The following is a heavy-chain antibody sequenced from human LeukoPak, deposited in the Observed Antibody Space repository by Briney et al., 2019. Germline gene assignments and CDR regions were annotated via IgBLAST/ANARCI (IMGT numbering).Heavy chain of an antibody. V-gene: IGHV3-21*01. D-gene: IGHD6-6*01. Sequence: GGSLRLSCAASGFTFSSYSMNWVRQAPGKGLEWVSSISSSSSYIYYADSVKGRFAISRDNAKNSLYLQMNSLRAEDTAVYYCASTIAARPSWFDPWGQGTLVTVSS. CDR2: ISSSSSYI. CDR3: ASTIAARPSWFDP. J-gene: IGHJ5*02. CDR1: GFTFSSYS.